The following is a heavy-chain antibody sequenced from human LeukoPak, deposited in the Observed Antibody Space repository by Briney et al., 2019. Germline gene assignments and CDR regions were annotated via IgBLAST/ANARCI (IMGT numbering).Heavy chain of an antibody. Sequence: PSETLSLTCAVYGGSFSSSSYYWGWIRQPPGKGLEWIGSIYYSGSTYYNPSLKSRVTISVDTSKNQFSLKLSSVTAADTAVYYCVRPLSSTRTPRTFHIWGQGTMVIVSS. V-gene: IGHV4-39*01. J-gene: IGHJ3*02. CDR3: VRPLSSTRTPRTFHI. CDR1: GGSFSSSSYY. CDR2: IYYSGST. D-gene: IGHD6-13*01.